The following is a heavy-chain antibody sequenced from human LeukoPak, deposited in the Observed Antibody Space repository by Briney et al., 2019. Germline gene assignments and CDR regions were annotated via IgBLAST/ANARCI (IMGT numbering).Heavy chain of an antibody. CDR3: ARDSITMLKMGAFDI. V-gene: IGHV1-18*01. D-gene: IGHD3-10*02. CDR1: GYTFTSYG. J-gene: IGHJ3*02. CDR2: ISAYNGNT. Sequence: ASVKVSCKASGYTFTSYGISWVRQAPGQGLEWMGWISAYNGNTNYAQKLRGRVTMTTDTSTSTAYMELRSLRSDDTAVYYCARDSITMLKMGAFDIWGQGTMVTVSS.